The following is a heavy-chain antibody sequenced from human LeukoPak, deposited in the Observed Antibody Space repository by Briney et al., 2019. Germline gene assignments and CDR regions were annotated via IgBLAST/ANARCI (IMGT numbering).Heavy chain of an antibody. J-gene: IGHJ4*02. V-gene: IGHV3-53*01. D-gene: IGHD6-19*01. CDR3: ARPSYSSGWYYFDY. CDR2: IYSGGST. Sequence: PGGSLRLSCAASGFTVSSNYMSRVRQAPGKGLEWVSVIYSGGSTYYADSVKGRFTISRDNSKNTLYLQMNSLRAEDTAVYYCARPSYSSGWYYFDYWGQGTLVTVSS. CDR1: GFTVSSNY.